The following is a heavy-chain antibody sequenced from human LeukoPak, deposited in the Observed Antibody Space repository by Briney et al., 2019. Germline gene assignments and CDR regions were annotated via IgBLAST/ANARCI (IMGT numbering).Heavy chain of an antibody. CDR3: ARDGGHSGSHSKLDY. J-gene: IGHJ4*02. V-gene: IGHV3-7*01. CDR1: GFTFSNYW. D-gene: IGHD1-26*01. CDR2: IKEDGSEK. Sequence: GGSLRLSCAASGFTFSNYWMSWVRQAPGKGLEWVANIKEDGSEKYYVGSVKGRFTISRDNAKNTLYLQMNSLRAEDTAVYYCARDGGHSGSHSKLDYWGQGTLVTVSS.